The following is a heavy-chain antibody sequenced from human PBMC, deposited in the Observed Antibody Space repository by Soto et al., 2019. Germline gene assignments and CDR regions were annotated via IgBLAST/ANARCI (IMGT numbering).Heavy chain of an antibody. CDR1: GFTFSSYA. CDR2: ISYDGSNK. Sequence: PGGSLRLSCAASGFTFSSYAMHWVRQAPGKGLEWVAVISYDGSNKYYADSVKGRFTISRDNSKNTLYLQMNSLRAEDTAVYYCARDWSWELMTYYFEYWGQGTLVTVSS. J-gene: IGHJ4*02. V-gene: IGHV3-30-3*01. D-gene: IGHD1-26*01. CDR3: ARDWSWELMTYYFEY.